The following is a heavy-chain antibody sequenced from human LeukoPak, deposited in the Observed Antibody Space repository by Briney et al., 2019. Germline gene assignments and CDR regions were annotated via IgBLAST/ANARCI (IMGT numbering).Heavy chain of an antibody. V-gene: IGHV4-59*08. CDR3: ARLILSGSYLYYFDY. CDR1: GGSISSYY. Sequence: SETLSLSCTVSGGSISSYYWSWIRQPPGKGLEWIGYISYSGNTNYNPSLKSRVTISVDMSKNQFSLKLSSVTAADTAVYHCARLILSGSYLYYFDYWGQGTLVTVSS. J-gene: IGHJ4*02. CDR2: ISYSGNT. D-gene: IGHD1-26*01.